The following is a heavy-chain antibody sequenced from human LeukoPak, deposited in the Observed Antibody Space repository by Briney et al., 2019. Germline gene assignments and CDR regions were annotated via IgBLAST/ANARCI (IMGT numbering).Heavy chain of an antibody. CDR1: GFTFRSYA. CDR3: ASPMGPYDHDSSGYIVY. V-gene: IGHV3-30-3*01. J-gene: IGHJ4*02. Sequence: PGGSLRLSCAASGFTFRSYAMHWVRQAPGKGLEWVAVMSYDGRNKFYADSVKARFTISRDNSKNTLYLQMNSLRPEDTAVYYCASPMGPYDHDSSGYIVYWGQGTLVTVSS. CDR2: MSYDGRNK. D-gene: IGHD3-22*01.